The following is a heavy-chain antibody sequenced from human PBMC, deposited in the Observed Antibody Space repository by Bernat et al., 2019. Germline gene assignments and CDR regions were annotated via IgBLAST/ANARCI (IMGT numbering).Heavy chain of an antibody. Sequence: EVLLVETGGDLVQPGGSLRLSCIASGFTFNKNAMSWVRQDPGKGLEWVSCFSGNGNNKYYADSVKGRFTVSRENSKNKVYLQLNSLTPDDTAVYFCARDRTVSRSPFGYYGMDVWGQGTTVIVSS. D-gene: IGHD3-10*01. CDR1: GFTFNKNA. CDR3: ARDRTVSRSPFGYYGMDV. V-gene: IGHV3-23*04. J-gene: IGHJ6*02. CDR2: FSGNGNNK.